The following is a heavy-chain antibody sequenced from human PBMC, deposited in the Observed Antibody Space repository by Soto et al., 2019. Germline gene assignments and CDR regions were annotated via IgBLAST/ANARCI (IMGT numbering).Heavy chain of an antibody. CDR2: IYYSGST. D-gene: IGHD1-26*01. Sequence: PSETLSLTCTVSGGSISNYYWSWIRQPPGKGLEWIGYIYYSGSTNYNPSLKSRVTISVDTSKNQFSLKLTSVTAADTAVYYCARNSGSYYRWFDPWGQGTLVTVS. J-gene: IGHJ5*02. V-gene: IGHV4-59*01. CDR1: GGSISNYY. CDR3: ARNSGSYYRWFDP.